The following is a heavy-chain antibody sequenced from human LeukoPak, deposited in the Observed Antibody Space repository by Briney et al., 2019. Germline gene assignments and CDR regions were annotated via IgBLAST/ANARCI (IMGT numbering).Heavy chain of an antibody. CDR1: GFTFSNAW. Sequence: GGSLRLSRAASGFTFSNAWMSWVRQAPGKGLEWVGRIKSKTDGGTTDYAAPVKGRFTISRDDSKNTLYLQMNSLKTEDTAVYYCTTQGGGSGYQSFSFDYWGQGTLVTVSS. V-gene: IGHV3-15*01. D-gene: IGHD3-22*01. CDR3: TTQGGGSGYQSFSFDY. CDR2: IKSKTDGGTT. J-gene: IGHJ4*02.